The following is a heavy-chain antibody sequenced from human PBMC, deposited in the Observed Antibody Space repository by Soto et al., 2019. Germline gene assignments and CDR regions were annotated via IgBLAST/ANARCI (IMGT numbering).Heavy chain of an antibody. D-gene: IGHD5-18*01. J-gene: IGHJ6*02. CDR3: ARCPQPPDTADPYAVDV. V-gene: IGHV1-69*11. Sequence: SVKVSCKASGGTFSRSGFHWVRQAPGQGLEWMGMIVPSVDTTNYAQKFQVRVTISADQFTSTVYMELRSLRSEDTAVYYCARCPQPPDTADPYAVDVWGQGTRVTVSS. CDR2: IVPSVDTT. CDR1: GGTFSRSG.